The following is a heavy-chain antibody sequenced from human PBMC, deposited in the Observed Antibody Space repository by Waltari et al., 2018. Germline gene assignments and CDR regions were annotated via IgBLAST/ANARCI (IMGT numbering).Heavy chain of an antibody. CDR1: GRSFSGYS. V-gene: IGHV4-34*02. D-gene: IGHD2-8*02. CDR3: VRLEDCTGPGGNCYSGDSFAMDV. J-gene: IGHJ6*02. Sequence: QVQLQQWGAGLLQPSETLSPTCAVYGRSFSGYSWGWISTPPGKGLEWIGEINHAGNTNHNPSLRSRVTMLVDTSKSQFSLKVHSVTAADTAVYFCVRLEDCTGPGGNCYSGDSFAMDVWGQGTTVSVSS. CDR2: INHAGNT.